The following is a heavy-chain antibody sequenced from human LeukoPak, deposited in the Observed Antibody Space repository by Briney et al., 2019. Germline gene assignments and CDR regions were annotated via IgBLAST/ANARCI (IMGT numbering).Heavy chain of an antibody. Sequence: ASVKVSCKASGYTLTGYYLHWVRQAPGQGLEWMGIINPSGGSTSYAQKFQGRVTMTRDTSTSTVYMELSSLRSEDTAVYYCARGSNRHIAAAGGLDWFDPWGQGTLVTVSS. CDR2: INPSGGST. CDR1: GYTLTGYY. CDR3: ARGSNRHIAAAGGLDWFDP. J-gene: IGHJ5*02. V-gene: IGHV1-46*01. D-gene: IGHD6-13*01.